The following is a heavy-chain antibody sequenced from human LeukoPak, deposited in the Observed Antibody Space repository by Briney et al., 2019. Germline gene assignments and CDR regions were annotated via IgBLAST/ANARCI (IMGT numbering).Heavy chain of an antibody. CDR3: ARQPPQYYGMDV. J-gene: IGHJ6*02. D-gene: IGHD1-14*01. CDR2: IYTSGST. V-gene: IGHV4-4*07. CDR1: GGSFSNYY. Sequence: KTSETLSLTCTVPGGSFSNYYWSWIRQPAGKGLEWIGRIYTSGSTNYNPSVKSRVTMSVDTSNNQFSLKLTSVTAADTAVYYCARQPPQYYGMDVWGQGTTVTVSS.